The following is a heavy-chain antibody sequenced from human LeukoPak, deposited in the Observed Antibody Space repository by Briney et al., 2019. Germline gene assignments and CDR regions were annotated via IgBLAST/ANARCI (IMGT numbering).Heavy chain of an antibody. D-gene: IGHD2-2*02. V-gene: IGHV5-51*01. CDR3: ARXQYCSSTSCYTGFDY. Sequence: GESLKISCKGSGYSFTSYWIGWVRQMPGKGLEWMGIIYPGDSDTRYSPSFQGQVTISADKSISTAYLQWSSLKASDTAMYYCARXQYCSSTSCYTGFDYWGQGTLVTVSS. J-gene: IGHJ4*02. CDR2: IYPGDSDT. CDR1: GYSFTSYW.